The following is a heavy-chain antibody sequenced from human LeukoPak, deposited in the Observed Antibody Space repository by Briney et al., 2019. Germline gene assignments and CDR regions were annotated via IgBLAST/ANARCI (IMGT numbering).Heavy chain of an antibody. CDR1: EFTFSSYA. CDR2: IVGSGDT. J-gene: IGHJ4*02. Sequence: PGGSLRLSCVASEFTFSSYAMTWVRQAPGKGLEWVSAIVGSGDTYYADSVKGRFTTSRDNSKNSLYLQMNSLRAEDTAVYYCARGPRYSSGWYGYWGQGTLVTVSS. V-gene: IGHV3-23*01. CDR3: ARGPRYSSGWYGY. D-gene: IGHD6-19*01.